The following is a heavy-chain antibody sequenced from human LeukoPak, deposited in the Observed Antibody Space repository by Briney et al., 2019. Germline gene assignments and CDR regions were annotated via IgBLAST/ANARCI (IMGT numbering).Heavy chain of an antibody. Sequence: PSETLSLTCAVYGGSFSGYYWGWIRQPPGKGLEWIGEINHSGSTNYNPSLKSRVTISVDTSKNQFSLKLSSVTAADTAVYYRARGGRRSVITVVVVAAKHWFDPWGQGTLVTVSS. CDR2: INHSGST. CDR1: GGSFSGYY. D-gene: IGHD2-15*01. J-gene: IGHJ5*02. V-gene: IGHV4-34*01. CDR3: ARGGRRSVITVVVVAAKHWFDP.